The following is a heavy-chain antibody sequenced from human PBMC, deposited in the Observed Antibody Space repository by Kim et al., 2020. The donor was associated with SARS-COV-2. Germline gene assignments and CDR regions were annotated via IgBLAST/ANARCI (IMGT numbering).Heavy chain of an antibody. CDR2: ISYDGSNK. Sequence: GGSLRLSCAASGFTFSSYGVHWVRQAPGKGLEWVAVISYDGSNKYYADSVKGRFTISRDNSKNTLYLQMNSLRAEDTAVYYCARDWDTAMVTVSYGPDYWGQGTLVTVSS. J-gene: IGHJ4*02. D-gene: IGHD5-18*01. CDR3: ARDWDTAMVTVSYGPDY. V-gene: IGHV3-33*05. CDR1: GFTFSSYG.